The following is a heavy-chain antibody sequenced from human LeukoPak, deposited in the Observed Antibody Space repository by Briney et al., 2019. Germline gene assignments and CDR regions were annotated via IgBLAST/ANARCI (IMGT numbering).Heavy chain of an antibody. V-gene: IGHV3-23*01. CDR3: EKGFVHPTYYFDY. Sequence: PGGSLGLSCAASGFTFSSYAMMWVRQAPGKRLEWISSITGSGDGTYYADSVRGRFTISRDNSENTLYLQVSSLRAEDTAVYFCEKGFVHPTYYFDYWGQGTLVTVSS. CDR1: GFTFSSYA. J-gene: IGHJ4*02. D-gene: IGHD3-10*01. CDR2: ITGSGDGT.